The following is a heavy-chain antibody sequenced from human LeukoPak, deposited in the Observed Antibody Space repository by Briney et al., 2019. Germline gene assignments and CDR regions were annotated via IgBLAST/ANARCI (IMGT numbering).Heavy chain of an antibody. CDR1: GFTFSDYS. J-gene: IGHJ1*01. CDR2: ISRRGRHV. Sequence: KSGGSLRLSCAASGFTFSDYSMNWVRQAPGKGLEWVSSISRRGRHVYYAGSVKGRFTISRDDARNSLYLQMNSLRAEDMAVYFCVRDLLDSGSTTAYLYHWGQGTLVTVSS. V-gene: IGHV3-21*01. D-gene: IGHD3-10*01. CDR3: VRDLLDSGSTTAYLYH.